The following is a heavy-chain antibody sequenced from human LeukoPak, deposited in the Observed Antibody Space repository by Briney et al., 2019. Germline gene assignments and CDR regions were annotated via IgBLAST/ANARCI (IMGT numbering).Heavy chain of an antibody. V-gene: IGHV1-69*01. D-gene: IGHD3-9*01. CDR1: GGTFSSYA. J-gene: IGHJ6*02. CDR2: IIPIFGTA. CDR3: ARESILTGSYYYYYYGMDV. Sequence: GASVKVSCKASGGTFSSYAISWVRQAPGQGLEWMGGIIPIFGTANYAQKFQGRVTITADESTSTAYMELSSLRSKDTAVYYCARESILTGSYYYYYYGMDVWGQGTTVTVSS.